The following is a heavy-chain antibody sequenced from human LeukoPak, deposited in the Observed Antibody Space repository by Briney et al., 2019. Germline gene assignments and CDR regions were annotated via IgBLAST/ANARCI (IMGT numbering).Heavy chain of an antibody. CDR3: ARYSSGWAIDY. CDR1: GYTFTSYG. Sequence: ASVKVSCKASGYTFTSYGISWVRQATGQGLEWMGWMNPNSGNTGYAQKFQGRVTITRNTSISTAYMELSSLRSEDTAVYYCARYSSGWAIDYWGQGTLVTVSS. V-gene: IGHV1-8*03. D-gene: IGHD6-19*01. J-gene: IGHJ4*02. CDR2: MNPNSGNT.